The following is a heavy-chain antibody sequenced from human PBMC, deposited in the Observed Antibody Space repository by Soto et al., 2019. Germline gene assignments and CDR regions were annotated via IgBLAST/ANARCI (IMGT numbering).Heavy chain of an antibody. CDR3: ARDPPGYCSSTSCHNDAFDI. CDR2: ISAYNGNT. D-gene: IGHD2-2*01. Sequence: ASVKVSCKASGYTFTSYGISWVRQAPGQGLEWMGWISAYNGNTNYAQKLQGRVTMTTDTSTSTAYMELRSLRSDDTAVYCCARDPPGYCSSTSCHNDAFDIWGQGTMVTVSS. CDR1: GYTFTSYG. V-gene: IGHV1-18*01. J-gene: IGHJ3*02.